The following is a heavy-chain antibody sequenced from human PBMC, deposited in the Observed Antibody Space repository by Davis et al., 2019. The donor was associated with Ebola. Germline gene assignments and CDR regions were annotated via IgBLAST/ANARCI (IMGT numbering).Heavy chain of an antibody. CDR2: IRSKAYGGTT. CDR3: TRLRIAADYHPDPPDY. V-gene: IGHV3-49*04. D-gene: IGHD6-13*01. CDR1: GFTFSSYW. Sequence: PGGSLRLSCAASGFTFSSYWMSWVRQAPGKGLEWVGFIRSKAYGGTTEYAASVKGRFTISRDDSKSIAYLQMNSLKTEDTAVYYCTRLRIAADYHPDPPDYWGQGTLVTVSS. J-gene: IGHJ4*02.